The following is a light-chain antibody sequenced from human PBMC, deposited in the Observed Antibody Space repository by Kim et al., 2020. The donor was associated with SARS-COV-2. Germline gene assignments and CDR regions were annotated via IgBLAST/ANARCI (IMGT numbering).Light chain of an antibody. CDR2: STS. J-gene: IGKJ3*01. CDR3: QLRSNWPPLLT. V-gene: IGKV3-11*01. Sequence: PGERATLACRASQSVSRYLGWYQQKPGQTTKLLIYSTSNRATGIPARFSGRRSGTDFTLTISSLEPEDFAVYYCQLRSNWPPLLTFGPGTKVDIK. CDR1: QSVSRY.